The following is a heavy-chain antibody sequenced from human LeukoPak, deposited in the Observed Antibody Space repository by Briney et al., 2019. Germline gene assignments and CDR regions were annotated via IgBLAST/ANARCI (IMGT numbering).Heavy chain of an antibody. CDR2: ISSGSSYT. Sequence: GGSLRLSCAASVFTFSSYSMNWVRQAPGKGLEWVSSISSGSSYTYYADSVKGRFTIPRDNSKNTLYLQMNSLRAEDTAVYYCARERAATSGMDVWGQGTTVTVSS. J-gene: IGHJ6*02. V-gene: IGHV3-21*01. CDR3: ARERAATSGMDV. CDR1: VFTFSSYS. D-gene: IGHD5-12*01.